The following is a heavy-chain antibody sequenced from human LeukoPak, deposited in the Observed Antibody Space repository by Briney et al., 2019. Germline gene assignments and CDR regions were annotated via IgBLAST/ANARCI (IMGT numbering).Heavy chain of an antibody. V-gene: IGHV3-23*01. Sequence: GGSLRLSCAASGFTFSSYAMSWVRQAPGKGLEWVSSIRSGGNTYYADSVKGRFTISRDNSKNTLFLQLNSLRAEDTAVYYCARGDYGGDYFDYWGQGTLVTVSS. CDR1: GFTFSSYA. CDR3: ARGDYGGDYFDY. J-gene: IGHJ4*02. CDR2: IRSGGNT. D-gene: IGHD4-23*01.